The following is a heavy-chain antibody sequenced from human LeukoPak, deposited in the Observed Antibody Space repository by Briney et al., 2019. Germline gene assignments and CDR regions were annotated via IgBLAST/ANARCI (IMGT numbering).Heavy chain of an antibody. J-gene: IGHJ4*02. CDR2: INHSGST. CDR1: GGSTSGYY. V-gene: IGHV4-34*01. Sequence: SETLSLTCAVYGGSTSGYYWIWIRQPPGKGLEWIGEINHSGSTNYNPSLKSRVTISVDTSKNQFSLKLSSVTAADTAVYYCARGGVTGTKRAFDYWGQGTLVTVSS. CDR3: ARGGVTGTKRAFDY. D-gene: IGHD1-7*01.